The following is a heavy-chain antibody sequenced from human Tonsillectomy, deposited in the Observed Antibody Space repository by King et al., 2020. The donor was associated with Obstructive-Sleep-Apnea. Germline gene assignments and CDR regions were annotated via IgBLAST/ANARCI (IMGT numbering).Heavy chain of an antibody. V-gene: IGHV3-53*04. D-gene: IGHD6-19*01. J-gene: IGHJ4*02. CDR3: ARDLEDSSGWGLDS. CDR2: IYSGGST. Sequence: VQLVESGGGLVQPGGSLRLSCAASGFTVSNNYMNWVRQAPGKGLEWVSIIYSGGSTYYADSVKGRFTISRHNSKNTLYLQMNSLRAEDTAVYYCARDLEDSSGWGLDSWGQGTLVTVSS. CDR1: GFTVSNNY.